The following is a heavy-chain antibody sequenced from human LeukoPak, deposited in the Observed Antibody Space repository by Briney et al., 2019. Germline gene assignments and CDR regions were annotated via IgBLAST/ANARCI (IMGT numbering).Heavy chain of an antibody. CDR1: GYTFTGYF. V-gene: IGHV1-2*02. CDR3: ARDILTDDAFDI. J-gene: IGHJ3*02. Sequence: ASVTVSCKASGYTFTGYFMHWVRQAPGQGLEWMGWINPNSGGTNYAQKFQGRVTMTRDTSISTAYMELSRLTSDDTAVYYCARDILTDDAFDIWGQGIMVTVSS. CDR2: INPNSGGT. D-gene: IGHD7-27*01.